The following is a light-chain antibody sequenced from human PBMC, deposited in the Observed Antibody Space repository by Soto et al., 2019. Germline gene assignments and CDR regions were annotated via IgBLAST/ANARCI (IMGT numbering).Light chain of an antibody. CDR3: QQYGSSRT. J-gene: IGKJ1*01. CDR1: QSVSSSY. CDR2: GAS. V-gene: IGKV3-20*01. Sequence: EIVLTQSPGTLSLSPGERATLSCRASQSVSSSYLAWYQQKPGQAPRLLIYGASSRATGIPDRFSGSGSGTDFTLTISRLEPEDFAVYYCQQYGSSRTFRQGTKVDI.